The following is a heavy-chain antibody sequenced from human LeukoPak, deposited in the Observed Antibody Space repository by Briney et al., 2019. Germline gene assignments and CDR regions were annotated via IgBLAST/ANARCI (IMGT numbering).Heavy chain of an antibody. V-gene: IGHV3-15*01. Sequence: GGSLRLSCAASGFTFSNAWMSWVRQAPGKGLEWVGRIKSKTDGGTTDYAAPVKGRFTISRDDSKNTLYLQMNSLKTEDTAVYYCTTDEGYYYDSSGYYTLYYFDYWGQGTLVTVSS. CDR1: GFTFSNAW. J-gene: IGHJ4*02. CDR3: TTDEGYYYDSSGYYTLYYFDY. CDR2: IKSKTDGGTT. D-gene: IGHD3-22*01.